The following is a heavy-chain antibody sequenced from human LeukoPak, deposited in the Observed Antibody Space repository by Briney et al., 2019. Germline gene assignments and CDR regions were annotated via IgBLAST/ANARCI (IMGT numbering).Heavy chain of an antibody. CDR1: GDSVSSNSAA. J-gene: IGHJ4*02. Sequence: LSQTLSLTCAISGDSVSSNSAACNWIRQSPSRGLEWLGRTYYRSKWYLDYAVSVKSRITINPDTSKNQFSLQLSSVTPEDTAVYYCARVKDTDLGFDYWGQGTLVTVSS. CDR3: ARVKDTDLGFDY. D-gene: IGHD2-8*02. V-gene: IGHV6-1*01. CDR2: TYYRSKWYL.